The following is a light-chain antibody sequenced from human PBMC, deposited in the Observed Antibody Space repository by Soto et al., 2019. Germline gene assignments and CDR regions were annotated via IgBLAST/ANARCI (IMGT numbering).Light chain of an antibody. CDR2: DAS. CDR1: QSIITY. J-gene: IGKJ4*01. V-gene: IGKV1-39*01. Sequence: DIQMTQSPSSLSASVGDRVTITCRASQSIITYLNWYQQKPGKAPKLLIYDASSLQSGVPSRFSGSGSGTDFSLTISSLRPEDSAGYYCQKAYKIPLTVRGGTKVEIK. CDR3: QKAYKIPLT.